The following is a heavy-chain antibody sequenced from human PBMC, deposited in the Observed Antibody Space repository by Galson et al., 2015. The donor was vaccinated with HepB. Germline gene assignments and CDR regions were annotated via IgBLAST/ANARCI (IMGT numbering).Heavy chain of an antibody. J-gene: IGHJ4*02. CDR2: ISYDGSKK. D-gene: IGHD1-26*01. CDR1: GFTFSSYA. V-gene: IGHV3-30*09. Sequence: SLRLSCAASGFTFSSYATHWVHQAPGKGLEWVAVISYDGSKKYYADSVKGRFAISRDNSKNTLYLQMDSLRVEDTAVYYCARGDVSDYVPTPFDSWGQGTLVTVSS. CDR3: ARGDVSDYVPTPFDS.